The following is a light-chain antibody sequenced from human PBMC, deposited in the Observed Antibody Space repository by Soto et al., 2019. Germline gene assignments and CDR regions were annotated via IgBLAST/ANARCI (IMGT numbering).Light chain of an antibody. J-gene: IGLJ3*02. CDR3: GSFARGSTLV. CDR2: EGS. Sequence: QSALTQPASVSGSPGQSITISCTGTSSDVGSYNLVSWSQQHPGNAPKLMIYEGSKRPSGVSNRFFGSKSGNTASLTISGLQAEDEADYYCGSFARGSTLVFGGGTKLTVL. V-gene: IGLV2-23*01. CDR1: SSDVGSYNL.